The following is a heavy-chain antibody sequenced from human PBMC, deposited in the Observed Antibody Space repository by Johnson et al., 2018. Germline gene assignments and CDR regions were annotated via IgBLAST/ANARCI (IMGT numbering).Heavy chain of an antibody. Sequence: EVQLVESGGGLVQXGGSXRLXCAGSGFPFSTYTMTWVRQAPGKGLEWVSAVSGRDGSTHYADSVKGRFITSRDNSKNTQYLQMDSLRAEETAIYYWAKVESSGTFYGFFHHWGQGTLVTVSS. V-gene: IGHV3-23*04. CDR2: VSGRDGST. CDR3: AKVESSGTFYGFFHH. D-gene: IGHD1-26*01. J-gene: IGHJ1*01. CDR1: GFPFSTYT.